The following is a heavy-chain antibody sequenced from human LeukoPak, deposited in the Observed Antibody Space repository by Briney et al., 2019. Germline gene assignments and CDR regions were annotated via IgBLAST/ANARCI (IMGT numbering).Heavy chain of an antibody. D-gene: IGHD3-22*01. Sequence: SETLSLTCAVYGGSFSAYYWSWIRQPPGKGLEWIGEINHSGSTNYNPSLKSRVTISVDTSKNQFSLKLSSVTAADTAVYYCASVGLIAPSDVWGQGTTVTVSS. CDR3: ASVGLIAPSDV. CDR2: INHSGST. J-gene: IGHJ6*02. CDR1: GGSFSAYY. V-gene: IGHV4-34*01.